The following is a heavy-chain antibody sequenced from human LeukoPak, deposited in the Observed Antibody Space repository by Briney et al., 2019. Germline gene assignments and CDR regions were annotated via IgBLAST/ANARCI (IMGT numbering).Heavy chain of an antibody. D-gene: IGHD3-3*01. J-gene: IGHJ5*02. CDR1: GGSFSGYY. CDR2: INHSGST. Sequence: KPSETLSLTCAVYGGSFSGYYWSWIRQPPGKGLEWIGEINHSGSTNYNPSLKSRVTISVDTSKNQFSLKLSSVTAADTAVYYCARGAYYDFWSGYPKYNWFGPWGQGTLVTVSS. CDR3: ARGAYYDFWSGYPKYNWFGP. V-gene: IGHV4-34*01.